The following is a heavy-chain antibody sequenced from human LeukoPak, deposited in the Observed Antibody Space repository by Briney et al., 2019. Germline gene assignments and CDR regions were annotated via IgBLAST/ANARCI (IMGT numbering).Heavy chain of an antibody. V-gene: IGHV1-2*02. CDR3: AREDLGGWYDC. D-gene: IGHD2-15*01. Sequence: ASVKVSSKASRYTFTPYYMHTVRHTPLQGLESMGWINPNTVATNYTQKVNGRVTITTDTPPTTPSMELSTLRPDDTAVYYCAREDLGGWYDCWGQGTLVTVSS. CDR2: INPNTVAT. J-gene: IGHJ5*01. CDR1: RYTFTPYY.